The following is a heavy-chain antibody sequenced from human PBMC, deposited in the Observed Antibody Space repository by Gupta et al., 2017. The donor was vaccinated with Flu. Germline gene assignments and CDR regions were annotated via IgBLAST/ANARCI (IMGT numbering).Heavy chain of an antibody. CDR2: INAGNGNT. D-gene: IGHD5-18*01. CDR1: GYTFTSYA. J-gene: IGHJ6*02. CDR3: ARALFNSYGLFHYYYGMDV. Sequence: QVQLVQSGAEVKKPGASVKVSCKASGYTFTSYAMHWVRQAPGQRLEWMGWINAGNGNTKYSQKFQGRVTITRDTSASTAYMELSSLRSEDTAVYYCARALFNSYGLFHYYYGMDVWGQGTTVTVSS. V-gene: IGHV1-3*01.